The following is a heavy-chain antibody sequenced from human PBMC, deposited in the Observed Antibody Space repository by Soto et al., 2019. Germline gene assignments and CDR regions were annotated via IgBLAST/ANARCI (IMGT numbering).Heavy chain of an antibody. CDR2: IYHSGST. CDR1: GGSISSGGYS. J-gene: IGHJ4*02. V-gene: IGHV4-30-2*01. CDR3: ARARDGYNLGFDY. D-gene: IGHD5-12*01. Sequence: SETLSLTCAVSGGSISSGGYSWSWIRQPPGKGLEWIGYIYHSGSTYYNPSLKSRVTIPVDRSKNQFSLKLSSVTAADTAVYYCARARDGYNLGFDYWGQGTLVTVSS.